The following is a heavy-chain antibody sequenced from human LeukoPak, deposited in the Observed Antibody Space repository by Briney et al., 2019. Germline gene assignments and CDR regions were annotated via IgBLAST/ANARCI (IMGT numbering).Heavy chain of an antibody. CDR2: INPSGGST. CDR3: ARAGRSVAAKYYYYMDV. D-gene: IGHD2-15*01. Sequence: GASVKVSCKASGYTFTSYYMHWVRQAPGQGLEWMGIINPSGGSTSYAQKFQGRVTMTRDTSTSTVYMELSRLRSDDTAVYYCARAGRSVAAKYYYYMDVWGKGTTVTISS. J-gene: IGHJ6*03. V-gene: IGHV1-46*01. CDR1: GYTFTSYY.